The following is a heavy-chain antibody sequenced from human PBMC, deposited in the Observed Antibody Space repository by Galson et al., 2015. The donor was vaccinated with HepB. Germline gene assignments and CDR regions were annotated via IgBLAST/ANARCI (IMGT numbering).Heavy chain of an antibody. CDR2: ISSTSNTI. Sequence: SLRLSCAASGFTFTNFTMNWVRQAPGEGLEWVSYISSTSNTIYYADSVKGRFTISRDNAKNSLYLQMNSLRAEDTAVYLCAREGIYIAPRNYYYYYMDVWGKGTTVTVSS. CDR1: GFTFTNFT. V-gene: IGHV3-48*01. D-gene: IGHD6-6*01. CDR3: AREGIYIAPRNYYYYYMDV. J-gene: IGHJ6*03.